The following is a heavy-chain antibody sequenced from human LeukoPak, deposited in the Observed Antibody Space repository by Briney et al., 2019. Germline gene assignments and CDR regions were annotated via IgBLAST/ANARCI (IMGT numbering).Heavy chain of an antibody. CDR1: GYTFTAYY. Sequence: ASVKVSCKASGYTFTAYYMHWVRQAPGQGLEWMGRINPNSGGTNYAQKFQGRVTMTRDTSTSTAYMELSRLRSDDTAVYYCARDSSVSGSFDYWGQGTLVTVSS. CDR2: INPNSGGT. D-gene: IGHD3-10*01. V-gene: IGHV1-2*06. CDR3: ARDSSVSGSFDY. J-gene: IGHJ4*02.